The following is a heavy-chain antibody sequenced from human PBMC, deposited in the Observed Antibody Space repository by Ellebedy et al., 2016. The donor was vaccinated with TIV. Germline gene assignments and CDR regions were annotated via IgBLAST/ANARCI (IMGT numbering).Heavy chain of an antibody. J-gene: IGHJ4*02. D-gene: IGHD3-3*01. V-gene: IGHV1-69*04. CDR2: IIPILGIA. Sequence: AASVKVSCKASGGTFSSYAISWVRQPPGQGLEWMGRIIPILGIANYAQKLQGRVTMTTDTSTSTACMELRSLRSDDTAVYYCARVPGYYDFWSGYFDYWGQGTLVTVSS. CDR3: ARVPGYYDFWSGYFDY. CDR1: GGTFSSYA.